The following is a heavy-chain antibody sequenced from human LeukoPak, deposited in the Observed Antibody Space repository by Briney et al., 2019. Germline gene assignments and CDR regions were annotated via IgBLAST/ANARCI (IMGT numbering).Heavy chain of an antibody. V-gene: IGHV3-48*01. CDR1: GFTFSSYS. CDR3: ASAPAVRVLY. CDR2: ISSSSSTI. J-gene: IGHJ4*02. D-gene: IGHD3-10*01. Sequence: GGSLRLSCAASGFTFSSYSMNWVRQAPGKGLEWVSYISSSSSTIYYADSVKGRFTISRDNAKNSLYLQMNSLRAEDTAVYYCASAPAVRVLYWGQGTLVTVSS.